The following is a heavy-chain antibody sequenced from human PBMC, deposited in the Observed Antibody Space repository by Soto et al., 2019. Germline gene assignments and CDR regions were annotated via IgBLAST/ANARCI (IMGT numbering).Heavy chain of an antibody. Sequence: PSETLSLTCTVSGCSISSYYWSWIRQPPGKGLEWIGYIYYSGSTNYNPSLKSRVTISVDTSKNQFSLRAEDTAVYYCARDSSSGDYFDYWGQGTLVTVSS. D-gene: IGHD6-6*01. CDR2: IYYSGST. V-gene: IGHV4-59*01. J-gene: IGHJ4*02. CDR1: GCSISSYY. CDR3: ARDSSSGDYFDY.